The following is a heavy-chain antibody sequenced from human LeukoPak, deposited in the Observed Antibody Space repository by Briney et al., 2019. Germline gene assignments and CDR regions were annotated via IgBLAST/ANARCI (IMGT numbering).Heavy chain of an antibody. CDR3: AKARSYCGGDCSLYAFDI. V-gene: IGHV3-48*01. Sequence: TGGSLRLSCAASGFTFSSYSMNWVRQAPGKGLEWVSYISSSSSTIYYADSVKGRFTISRDNSKNTLYLQMNSLRAEDTAVYYCAKARSYCGGDCSLYAFDIWGQGTMVTVSS. CDR2: ISSSSSTI. D-gene: IGHD2-21*01. CDR1: GFTFSSYS. J-gene: IGHJ3*02.